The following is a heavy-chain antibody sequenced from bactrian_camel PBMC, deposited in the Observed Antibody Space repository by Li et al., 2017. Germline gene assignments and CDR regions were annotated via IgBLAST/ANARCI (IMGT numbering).Heavy chain of an antibody. D-gene: IGHD6*01. J-gene: IGHJ4*01. CDR2: IDSDGDT. CDR3: AADRRPVGAGIEYCAPLKRYGY. CDR1: GNSASSWY. Sequence: VESGGGSVEAGGSLTLSCVASGNSASSWYFGWFRQAPGKERKEVAAIDSDGDTNYAHSVKGRFTISKDNAKNTLYLQMNSLKPEDTAMYYCAADRRPVGAGIEYCAPLKRYGYRGQGTQVTVS. V-gene: IGHV3S53*01.